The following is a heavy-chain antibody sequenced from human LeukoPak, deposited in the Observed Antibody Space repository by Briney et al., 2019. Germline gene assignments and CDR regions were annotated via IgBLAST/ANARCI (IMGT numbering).Heavy chain of an antibody. D-gene: IGHD3-22*01. CDR2: IYPGDSDT. J-gene: IGHJ3*02. CDR1: GYSFTRYW. CDR3: ARGGPHHFDSSGYSDAFDI. V-gene: IGHV5-51*01. Sequence: GESLKISCKGSGYSFTRYWIGWVRQMPGKGLEWMGIIYPGDSDTRYSPSFQGQVTISADKSISTAYLQWSSLKASDTAMYYCARGGPHHFDSSGYSDAFDIWGQGTMVTVSS.